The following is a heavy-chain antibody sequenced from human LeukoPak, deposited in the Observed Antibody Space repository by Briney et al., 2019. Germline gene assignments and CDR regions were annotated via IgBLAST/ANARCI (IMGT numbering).Heavy chain of an antibody. CDR1: GGTFSSYA. CDR2: IIPILGIA. CDR3: ARGFDDSSGYYYFDY. D-gene: IGHD3-22*01. J-gene: IGHJ4*02. Sequence: SVKVSCKASGGTFSSYAISWVRQAPGQGLEWMGRIIPILGIANYAQKFQGRVTITADKSTSTAYMELSSLRSEDTAVYYCARGFDDSSGYYYFDYWGQGTLVTVSS. V-gene: IGHV1-69*04.